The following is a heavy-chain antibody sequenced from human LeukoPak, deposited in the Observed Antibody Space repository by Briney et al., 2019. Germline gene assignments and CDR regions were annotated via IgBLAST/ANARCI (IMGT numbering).Heavy chain of an antibody. CDR3: EREWFGESN. V-gene: IGHV3-30*04. Sequence: PGGSLRLSCAASGLTFSSSNMHWVRQSPGKGLEWVALISYDGTKTYYADSVKGRFTISRDNSKNTLFLQMNSLSAEDTAMYYCEREWFGESNWGQGTLVIVSS. D-gene: IGHD3-10*01. CDR2: ISYDGTKT. J-gene: IGHJ4*02. CDR1: GLTFSSSN.